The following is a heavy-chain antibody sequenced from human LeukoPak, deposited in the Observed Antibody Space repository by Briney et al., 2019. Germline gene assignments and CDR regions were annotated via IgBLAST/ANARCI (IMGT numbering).Heavy chain of an antibody. Sequence: GGSLRLSCAASGFTFSNYGMHWVRQAPDKGLEWVAFLQKDGSDIHYADSVEGRFTISRDNSKNTLYLQMNSLGAEDTAVYYCARMAVSGPTGWFDSWGQGTLVIVSS. CDR1: GFTFSNYG. CDR2: LQKDGSDI. CDR3: ARMAVSGPTGWFDS. D-gene: IGHD2-8*02. V-gene: IGHV3-30*02. J-gene: IGHJ5*01.